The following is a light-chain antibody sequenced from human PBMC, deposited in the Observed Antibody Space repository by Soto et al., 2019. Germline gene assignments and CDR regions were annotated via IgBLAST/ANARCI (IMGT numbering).Light chain of an antibody. Sequence: QSVLTQPPSASGTPGQRVTISCSGGSSNIGSNTVSWYQQLPGAAPKLLIYISNERPSGVPDQFSGSKSGTSASLAISGLQSEDEAEYYCAAWDDSLNGPVFGGGTKLTVL. V-gene: IGLV1-44*01. CDR3: AAWDDSLNGPV. CDR2: ISN. CDR1: SSNIGSNT. J-gene: IGLJ2*01.